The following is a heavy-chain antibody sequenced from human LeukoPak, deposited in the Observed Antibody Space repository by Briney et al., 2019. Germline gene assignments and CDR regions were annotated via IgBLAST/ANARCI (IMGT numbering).Heavy chain of an antibody. CDR2: ISYDGSNK. D-gene: IGHD3-10*01. CDR1: GFTFSSYA. J-gene: IGHJ5*02. Sequence: PGGSLRLSCAASGFTFSSYAMHWVRQAPGKGLEWVAVISYDGSNKYYSDSVKGRFTISRDNSKNTLYLPMHSLRAEATAVYYCARDGRYYGSGSFNWFDPWGQGTLVTVSS. CDR3: ARDGRYYGSGSFNWFDP. V-gene: IGHV3-30-3*01.